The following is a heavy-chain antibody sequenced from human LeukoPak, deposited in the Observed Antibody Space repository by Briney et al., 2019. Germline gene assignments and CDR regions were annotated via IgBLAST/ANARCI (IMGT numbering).Heavy chain of an antibody. D-gene: IGHD2-2*02. Sequence: PGRSLRLSCAASGFTFSSYAMHWVRQAPGKGLEWVAVISYDGSNKYYADSAKGRFTISRDNSKNTLYLQMNSLRAEDTAVYYCARDRRGYCSSTSCFTDAFDIWGQGTMVTVSS. CDR3: ARDRRGYCSSTSCFTDAFDI. J-gene: IGHJ3*02. CDR1: GFTFSSYA. V-gene: IGHV3-30*04. CDR2: ISYDGSNK.